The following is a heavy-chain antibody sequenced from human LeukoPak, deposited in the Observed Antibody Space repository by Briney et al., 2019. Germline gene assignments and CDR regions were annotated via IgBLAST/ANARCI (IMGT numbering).Heavy chain of an antibody. CDR1: GGSISSYY. J-gene: IGHJ6*02. V-gene: IGHV4-38-2*02. CDR2: IYHSGST. Sequence: SETLSLTCTVSGGSISSYYWGWIRQPPGKGLEWIGSIYHSGSTYYNPSLKSRVTISVDTSKNQFSLKLSSVTAADTAVYYCARVSYDILTGYPSLYGMDVWGQGTTVTVSS. CDR3: ARVSYDILTGYPSLYGMDV. D-gene: IGHD3-9*01.